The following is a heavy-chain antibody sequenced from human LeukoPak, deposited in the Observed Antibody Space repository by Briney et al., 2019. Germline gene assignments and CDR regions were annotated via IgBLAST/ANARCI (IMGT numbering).Heavy chain of an antibody. CDR3: ARDTVSSVDTFAYYFDY. CDR2: IIPIFGTA. J-gene: IGHJ4*02. D-gene: IGHD5-18*01. Sequence: SVKVSCKASGGTFSSYAISWVRQAPGQGLEWMGGIIPIFGTANYAQKFQGRVTITADESTGTAYMELSSLRSEDTAVYYCARDTVSSVDTFAYYFDYWGQGTLVTVSS. V-gene: IGHV1-69*13. CDR1: GGTFSSYA.